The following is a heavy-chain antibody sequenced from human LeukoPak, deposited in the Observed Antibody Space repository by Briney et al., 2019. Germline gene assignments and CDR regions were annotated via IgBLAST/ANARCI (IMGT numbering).Heavy chain of an antibody. J-gene: IGHJ4*02. CDR3: VRDGNGYCSGGTCSYSFFDY. D-gene: IGHD2-15*01. CDR2: ISYDGSNK. CDR1: GXTFSSYA. V-gene: IGHV3-30-3*01. Sequence: GGSLRLSCAASGXTFSSYAMHWVRQAPGKGLEWVAVISYDGSNKYYADSVKGRFTISRDNSKNTLYLQMNSLRAEDTAIYYCVRDGNGYCSGGTCSYSFFDYWGQGILVTVSS.